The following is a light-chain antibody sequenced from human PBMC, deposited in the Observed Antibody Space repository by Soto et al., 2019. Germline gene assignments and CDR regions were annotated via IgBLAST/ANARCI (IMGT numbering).Light chain of an antibody. Sequence: DIQMTQSPSTLSASVGDRVTITCRASQSVSSWLAWYQQKPGKAPKLLIYKASTLVSGVPSRFSGSGSGTEFTLTISRLQPDDFATYYCQQYNSYSALTFGGGTKVEIK. J-gene: IGKJ4*01. CDR3: QQYNSYSALT. CDR2: KAS. V-gene: IGKV1-5*03. CDR1: QSVSSW.